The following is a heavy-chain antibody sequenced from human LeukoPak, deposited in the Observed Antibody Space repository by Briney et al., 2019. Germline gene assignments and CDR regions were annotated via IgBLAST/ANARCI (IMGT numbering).Heavy chain of an antibody. CDR2: ISISSSTI. D-gene: IGHD5-18*01. CDR3: AREGTRVDTTMVGYFDC. J-gene: IGHJ4*02. CDR1: GFTFSSYN. V-gene: IGHV3-48*02. Sequence: GGSLRLSCAASGFTFSSYNMNWVRQAPGKGLEWVSYISISSSTIYYADSVKGRFTISRDNAKNSLYLQMNSLKDEDTAVYYCAREGTRVDTTMVGYFDCWGQGTLVTVSS.